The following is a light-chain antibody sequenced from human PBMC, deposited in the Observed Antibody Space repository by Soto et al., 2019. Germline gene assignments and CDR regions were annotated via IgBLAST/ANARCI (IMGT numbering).Light chain of an antibody. Sequence: QSALTQSASVSGSPGQSITISCTGTSSDVGGYNYVSWYQHHPGKAPKLMIYDVSNQPSGVSNRFSGSKSGNTASLTISGLQPEDEADYYCCSYTTSNTRQIVFGTGTKVTVL. CDR1: SSDVGGYNY. V-gene: IGLV2-14*03. CDR3: CSYTTSNTRQIV. CDR2: DVS. J-gene: IGLJ1*01.